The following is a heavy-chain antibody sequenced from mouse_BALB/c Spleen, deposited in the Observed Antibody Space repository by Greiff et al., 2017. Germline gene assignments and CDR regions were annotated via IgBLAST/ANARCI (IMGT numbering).Heavy chain of an antibody. J-gene: IGHJ3*01. CDR1: GFSLTGYG. V-gene: IGHV2-6-7*01. Sequence: QVQLQQSGPGLVAPSQSLSITCTVSGFSLTGYGVNWVRQPPGKGLEWLGMIWGDGSTDYNSALNSRLSISKDNSKSQVFLKMNSLQTDDTAMYYCARNEGAYGNPFAYWGQGTLVTVSA. D-gene: IGHD2-1*01. CDR2: IWGDGST. CDR3: ARNEGAYGNPFAY.